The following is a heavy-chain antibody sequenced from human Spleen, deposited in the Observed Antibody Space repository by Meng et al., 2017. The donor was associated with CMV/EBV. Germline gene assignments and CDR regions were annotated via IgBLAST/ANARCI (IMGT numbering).Heavy chain of an antibody. Sequence: GESLKISCAASGFSFSDYYMTWIRQAPGKGLEWVAYISTSGGTIFYADSVKGRFTISRDNSKNTLYLQMNSLRAEDTAVYYCANHPKAAAGIGYWGQGTLVTVSS. CDR3: ANHPKAAAGIGY. J-gene: IGHJ4*02. V-gene: IGHV3-11*01. CDR2: ISTSGGTI. D-gene: IGHD6-13*01. CDR1: GFSFSDYY.